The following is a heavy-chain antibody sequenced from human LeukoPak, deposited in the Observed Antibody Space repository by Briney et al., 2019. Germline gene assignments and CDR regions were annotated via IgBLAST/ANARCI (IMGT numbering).Heavy chain of an antibody. Sequence: GGSLRLSCAAPGFSISAYWMSWVRQAPGKGLEWVASIGEDGSGKYYVDSVKGRFTISRDNAKNSLYLQMISLRAEDTAMYYCARDSNRKGDYWGQGTLVTVSS. CDR2: IGEDGSGK. J-gene: IGHJ4*02. V-gene: IGHV3-7*01. CDR1: GFSISAYW. CDR3: ARDSNRKGDY.